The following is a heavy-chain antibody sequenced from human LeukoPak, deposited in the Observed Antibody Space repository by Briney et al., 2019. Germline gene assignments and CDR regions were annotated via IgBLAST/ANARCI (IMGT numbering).Heavy chain of an antibody. D-gene: IGHD3-10*01. CDR2: IYYSGST. J-gene: IGHJ5*02. CDR3: ARIVYDTMVRGVMRDNWFDP. CDR1: GGSISSSSYY. Sequence: SETLSLTCTVSGGSISSSSYYWGWIRQPPGKGLEWIGSIYYSGSTYYNPSLKSRVTISVDTSKDQFSLKLSSVTAADTAVYYCARIVYDTMVRGVMRDNWFDPWGQGTLVTVSS. V-gene: IGHV4-39*01.